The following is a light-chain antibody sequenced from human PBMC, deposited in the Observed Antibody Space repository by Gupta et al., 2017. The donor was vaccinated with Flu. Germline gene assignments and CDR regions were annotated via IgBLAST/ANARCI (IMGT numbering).Light chain of an antibody. J-gene: IGLJ2*01. V-gene: IGLV2-11*01. CDR3: CSFAGSYTLV. Sequence: QSALPQPRSVSGSPGQAVTLPCTGSSSDIGAYDYVSWFQQHPGKAPKLIIYDVTKRSSGVPARFSVSKSANTASLTISALQAEDEADYHCCSFAGSYTLVFGGGTKLTVL. CDR1: SSDIGAYDY. CDR2: DVT.